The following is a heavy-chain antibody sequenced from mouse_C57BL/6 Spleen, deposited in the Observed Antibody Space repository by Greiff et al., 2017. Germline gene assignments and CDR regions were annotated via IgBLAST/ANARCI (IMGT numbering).Heavy chain of an antibody. CDR3: TRGYGSSYGAY. V-gene: IGHV6-6*01. D-gene: IGHD1-1*01. CDR1: GFTFSDAW. J-gene: IGHJ3*01. Sequence: EVHLVESGGGLVQPGGSMKLSCAASGFTFSDAWMDWVRQSPEKGLEWVAEIRNKANNHATYYAESVKGRFTISRDDSKSSVYLQMNSLRAEDTGIYYCTRGYGSSYGAYWGQGTLVTVSA. CDR2: IRNKANNHAT.